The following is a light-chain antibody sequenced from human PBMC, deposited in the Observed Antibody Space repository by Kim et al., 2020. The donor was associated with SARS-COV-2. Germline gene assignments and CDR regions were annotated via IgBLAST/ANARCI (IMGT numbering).Light chain of an antibody. CDR2: AAS. CDR3: QQSYNTPT. Sequence: SVSVGDRVTITCRASQNIDNYLNWYQHKPGKAPRLLIYAASSLQSGVPSRFSGSRSGTDFTLTITSLQPEDFATYYCQQSYNTPTFGQGTRLEIK. J-gene: IGKJ5*01. V-gene: IGKV1-39*01. CDR1: QNIDNY.